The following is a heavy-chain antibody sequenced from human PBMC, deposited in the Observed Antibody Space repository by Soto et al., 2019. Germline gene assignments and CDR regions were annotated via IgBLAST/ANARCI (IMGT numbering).Heavy chain of an antibody. D-gene: IGHD4-17*01. CDR2: IIPIFGTA. CDR3: AIGGDYVLSRSGFDP. CDR1: GGTFSSYA. V-gene: IGHV1-69*12. Sequence: QVQLVQSGAEVKKPGSSVKVSCKASGGTFSSYAISWVRQAPGQGLEWMGGIIPIFGTANYAQKFQGRVTITADESTGTAYLDLSSLRSEDTAVYYCAIGGDYVLSRSGFDPWGKGTVVTVPS. J-gene: IGHJ5*02.